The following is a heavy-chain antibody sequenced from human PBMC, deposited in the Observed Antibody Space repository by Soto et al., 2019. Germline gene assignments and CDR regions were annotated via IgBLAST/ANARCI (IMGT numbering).Heavy chain of an antibody. CDR3: ARRRYYYDSSGYYPPAFXY. J-gene: IGHJ4*02. V-gene: IGHV4-59*12. Sequence: PSETLSLTCTVSGGSISSYYWSWIRQPPGKGLEWIGYIYYSGITNYNPSLKSRVTISVDTSKNQFSLKLTSVTAADTAVYYCARRRYYYDSSGYYPPAFXYWGQGTLVAVSS. CDR2: IYYSGIT. D-gene: IGHD3-22*01. CDR1: GGSISSYY.